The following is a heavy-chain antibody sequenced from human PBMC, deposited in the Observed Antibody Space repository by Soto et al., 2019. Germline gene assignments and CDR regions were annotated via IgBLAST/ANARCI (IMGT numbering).Heavy chain of an antibody. D-gene: IGHD2-2*01. CDR3: ARDGDIVVVPAAIPYYGMDV. CDR1: GYTFTSYG. Sequence: GASVKVSCKASGYTFTSYGISWVRQAPGQGLEWMGWISAYNGNTNYAQKLQGRVTMATDTSTSTAYMELRSLRSDDTAVYYCARDGDIVVVPAAIPYYGMDVWGQGTTVTVSS. V-gene: IGHV1-18*01. J-gene: IGHJ6*02. CDR2: ISAYNGNT.